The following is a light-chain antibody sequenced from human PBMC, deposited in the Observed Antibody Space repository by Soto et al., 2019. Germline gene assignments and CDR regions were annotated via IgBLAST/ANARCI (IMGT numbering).Light chain of an antibody. CDR3: QKSSTTWT. J-gene: IGKJ1*01. Sequence: IQLTQSPSSLSASVGDRVTITCRASQNINSHLNWYQQKAGKTPQLLIHAASSLQSGVPLRLSGSGSGTDYTLTISGLQPEDPATYYCQKSSTTWTFGQGTKVDIK. CDR2: AAS. V-gene: IGKV1-39*01. CDR1: QNINSH.